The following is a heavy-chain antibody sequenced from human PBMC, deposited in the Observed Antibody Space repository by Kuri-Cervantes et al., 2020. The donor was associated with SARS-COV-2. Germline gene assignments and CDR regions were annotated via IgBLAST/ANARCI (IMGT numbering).Heavy chain of an antibody. Sequence: GESLKISCAASGFTFSSYAIHWVRQAPGKGLEWVAFISYDGSNKYYADSVKGRFTISRDNSKNTLYLQMNSLRAEDTAVYYCAKSSSGSYVHFQHWGQGTLVTVSS. CDR3: AKSSSGSYVHFQH. J-gene: IGHJ1*01. V-gene: IGHV3-30-3*02. CDR2: ISYDGSNK. D-gene: IGHD1-26*01. CDR1: GFTFSSYA.